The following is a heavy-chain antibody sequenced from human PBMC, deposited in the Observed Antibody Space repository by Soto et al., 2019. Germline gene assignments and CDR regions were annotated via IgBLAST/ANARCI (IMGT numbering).Heavy chain of an antibody. D-gene: IGHD3-22*01. V-gene: IGHV1-69*12. CDR3: ASLGDSSGYYYPQYTDWYFDL. CDR2: IIPIFGTA. J-gene: IGHJ2*01. CDR1: GGTFSSYA. Sequence: QVQLVQSGAEVKKPGSSVKVSCKASGGTFSSYAISWVRQAPGQGLEWMGGIIPIFGTANYAQKFQGRVTITADESTXXAXMXXSSLRSEDTAVYYCASLGDSSGYYYPQYTDWYFDLWGRGTLVTVSS.